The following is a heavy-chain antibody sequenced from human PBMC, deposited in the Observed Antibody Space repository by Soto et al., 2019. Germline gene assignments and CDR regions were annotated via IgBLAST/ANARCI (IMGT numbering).Heavy chain of an antibody. CDR2: IYHSGST. CDR3: ARVKVFWSGYKKHNWFDP. Sequence: SETLSLTCAVSGGSISSGGYSWSWIRQPPGKGLEWIGYIYHSGSTNYNPSLKSRVTISVDTSKNQFSLKLSSVTAADTAVYYCARVKVFWSGYKKHNWFDPWGQGTLVTVSS. J-gene: IGHJ5*02. V-gene: IGHV4-30-2*01. CDR1: GGSISSGGYS. D-gene: IGHD3-3*01.